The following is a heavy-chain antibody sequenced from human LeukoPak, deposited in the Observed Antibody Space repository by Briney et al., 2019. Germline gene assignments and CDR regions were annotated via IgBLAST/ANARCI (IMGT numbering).Heavy chain of an antibody. CDR1: GGTFSSYA. D-gene: IGHD5-24*01. V-gene: IGHV1-69*05. J-gene: IGHJ4*02. CDR3: AREGGSNQALDY. Sequence: SVKVSCKASGGTFSSYAISWVRQAPGQGLEWMGRIIPIFGTANYAQKFQGRVTITTDESTSTAYMELGSLRSEDTAVYYCAREGGSNQALDYWGQGTLVTVSS. CDR2: IIPIFGTA.